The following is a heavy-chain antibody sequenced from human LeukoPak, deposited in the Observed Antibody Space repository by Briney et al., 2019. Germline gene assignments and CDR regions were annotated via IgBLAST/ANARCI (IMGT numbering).Heavy chain of an antibody. D-gene: IGHD3-3*01. V-gene: IGHV3-48*04. CDR1: GFTFNSHA. J-gene: IGHJ3*02. CDR3: ASSFWDAFDI. Sequence: SGGSLRLSCEASGFTFNSHAMNWVRQAPGRGLEWLSKISSSSGTLYYAGPVKGRFTISRDNAKNSLFLQMNNLKGEDTAVYYCASSFWDAFDIWGQGTLVAVSS. CDR2: ISSSSGTL.